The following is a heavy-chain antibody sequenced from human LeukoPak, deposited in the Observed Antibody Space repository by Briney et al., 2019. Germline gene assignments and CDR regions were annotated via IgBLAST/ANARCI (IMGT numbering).Heavy chain of an antibody. CDR3: ARQYGGDRNWFDP. CDR2: IFHSGIT. V-gene: IGHV4-59*01. J-gene: IGHJ5*02. Sequence: PSETLSLTCTVSGGSFSSYYWSWIRQPPGKGLEWIGNIFHSGITNYNPSLKSRVTISVATSNTQFSLRLNSVTAADTAVYYCARQYGGDRNWFDPWGQGTLVTVSS. D-gene: IGHD2-21*01. CDR1: GGSFSSYY.